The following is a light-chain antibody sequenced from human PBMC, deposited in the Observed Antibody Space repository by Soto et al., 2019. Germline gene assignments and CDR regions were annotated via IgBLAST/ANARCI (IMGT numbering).Light chain of an antibody. CDR1: QNVDSNY. Sequence: EIVLTQSPSTLSWSPGDGATLSWGASQNVDSNYLAWYQQKNGQAPRIIIFGASGRATGIPDRFSGSGSGTDVTLTISRLETEDFAVYYCQQYGSLSWTFGQGTKVDIK. V-gene: IGKV3-20*01. CDR2: GAS. J-gene: IGKJ1*01. CDR3: QQYGSLSWT.